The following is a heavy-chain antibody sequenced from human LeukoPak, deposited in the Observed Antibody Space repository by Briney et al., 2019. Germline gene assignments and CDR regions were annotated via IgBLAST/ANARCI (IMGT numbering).Heavy chain of an antibody. CDR1: GGSISSSPCY. CDR3: AREVRKGIDY. CDR2: ICSGGST. Sequence: SETLSLTCTVSGGSISSSPCYWGWIRQSPGKGLEWFGTICSGGSTYYNPSLKSRVTISVDTSKNQISLRLSSVTAADTAVYYCAREVRKGIDYWGQGTLVTVSS. D-gene: IGHD3-10*01. V-gene: IGHV4-39*07. J-gene: IGHJ4*02.